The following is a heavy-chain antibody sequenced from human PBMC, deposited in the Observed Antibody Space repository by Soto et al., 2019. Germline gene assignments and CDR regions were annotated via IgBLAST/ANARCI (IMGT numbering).Heavy chain of an antibody. CDR1: GGTFSSYA. CDR2: IIPIFGTA. D-gene: IGHD2-2*01. Sequence: SVKVSCKASGGTFSSYAISWVRQAPGQGLEWMGGIIPIFGTANYAQKFQGRVTITADESTSTAYMELSSLRSEDTAVYYCARAPPPYQLPRGNWFDPWGQGTLVTVSS. J-gene: IGHJ5*02. V-gene: IGHV1-69*13. CDR3: ARAPPPYQLPRGNWFDP.